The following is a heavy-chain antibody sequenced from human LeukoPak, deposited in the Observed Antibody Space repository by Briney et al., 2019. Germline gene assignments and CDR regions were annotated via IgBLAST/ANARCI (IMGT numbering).Heavy chain of an antibody. CDR3: ARDPKDV. CDR2: IEEDGSEK. Sequence: GGSLRLSCAASGFTFSDHWMSWVRRAPGKGLEWVTTIEEDGSEKFYVDSVKGRFTISRDDAKNSLYLQMNSLRVGDTAVYYCARDPKDVWGQGTTVTVSS. CDR1: GFTFSDHW. J-gene: IGHJ6*02. V-gene: IGHV3-7*03.